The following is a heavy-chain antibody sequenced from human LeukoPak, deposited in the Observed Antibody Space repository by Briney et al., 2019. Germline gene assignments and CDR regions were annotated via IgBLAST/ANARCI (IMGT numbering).Heavy chain of an antibody. CDR3: ARGYYDSSGYYYPFGY. Sequence: SETLSLTCTVSGGSISANYWNWIRQPPGKGLEWIGYIYYSGSTNYNPSLKSRATISVDTSKNQISLKLSSVTAADTAVYYCARGYYDSSGYYYPFGYWGQGTLVTVSS. J-gene: IGHJ4*02. CDR2: IYYSGST. CDR1: GGSISANY. V-gene: IGHV4-59*01. D-gene: IGHD3-22*01.